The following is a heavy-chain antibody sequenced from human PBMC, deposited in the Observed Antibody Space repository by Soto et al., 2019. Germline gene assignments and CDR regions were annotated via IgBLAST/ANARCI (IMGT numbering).Heavy chain of an antibody. Sequence: QMKLVQSGPEVKKPGTSVKVSCKASGFTFTSSAVQWVRQARGQRLEWIGWIVVGSGNTNYAQKFQERVTITRDMSTSTAYRELSSLRSEDTAVYYCAAGRVAENYYGMDVWGQGTTVTVSS. CDR1: GFTFTSSA. J-gene: IGHJ6*02. CDR3: AAGRVAENYYGMDV. V-gene: IGHV1-58*01. CDR2: IVVGSGNT. D-gene: IGHD2-15*01.